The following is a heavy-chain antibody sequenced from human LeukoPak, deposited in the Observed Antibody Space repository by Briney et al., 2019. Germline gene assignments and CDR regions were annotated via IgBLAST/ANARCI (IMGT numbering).Heavy chain of an antibody. V-gene: IGHV3-30-3*01. CDR3: ARDLVGGWDDSSGYYYGYFDY. Sequence: RPGGSLRLSCAASGFTFAIYAMHWGRQAPGKGLEWVAVISYDGNNKYYADSVKGRFTISRDNPKNTLYLQMNSLRAEDTAVYYCARDLVGGWDDSSGYYYGYFDYWGPGNLGSVSS. CDR1: GFTFAIYA. CDR2: ISYDGNNK. D-gene: IGHD3-22*01. J-gene: IGHJ4*02.